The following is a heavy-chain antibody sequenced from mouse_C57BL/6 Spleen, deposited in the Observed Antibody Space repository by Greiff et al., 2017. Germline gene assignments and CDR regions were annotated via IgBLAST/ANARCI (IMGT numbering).Heavy chain of an antibody. V-gene: IGHV1-52*01. CDR3: ARYYSNYRAWFAY. CDR2: IDPSDSET. CDR1: GYTFTSYW. D-gene: IGHD2-5*01. J-gene: IGHJ3*01. Sequence: VQLQQPGAELVRPGSSVKLSCKASGYTFTSYWMHWVKQRPIQGLEWIGNIDPSDSETHYNQKFKDKATLTVDKSSSTAYMQLSSLTSEDSAVYYCARYYSNYRAWFAYWGQGTLVTVSA.